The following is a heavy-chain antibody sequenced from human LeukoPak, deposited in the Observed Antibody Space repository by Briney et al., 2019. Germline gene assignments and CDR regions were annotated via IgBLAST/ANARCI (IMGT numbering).Heavy chain of an antibody. CDR1: GFTFSDYY. V-gene: IGHV3-11*01. CDR3: AKDPVVPAAIRGPWFDP. CDR2: ISSSGSTI. Sequence: PGGSLRLSCAASGFTFSDYYMSWIRQAPGKGLEWVSYISSSGSTIYYADSVKGRFTISRDNAKNSLYLQMDSLRAEDTAVYYCAKDPVVPAAIRGPWFDPWGQGTLVTVSS. J-gene: IGHJ5*02. D-gene: IGHD2-2*02.